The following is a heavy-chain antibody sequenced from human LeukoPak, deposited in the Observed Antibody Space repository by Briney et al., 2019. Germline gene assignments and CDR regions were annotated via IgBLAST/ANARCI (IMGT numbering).Heavy chain of an antibody. J-gene: IGHJ4*02. CDR2: ISGNGATA. CDR3: ARRDYSNSNTFAPLSDY. D-gene: IGHD2/OR15-2a*01. CDR1: GFTFSNYA. V-gene: IGHV3-23*01. Sequence: GGSLTLSCAASGFTFSNYALSWVRQAPGKGLNWVTGISGNGATAYYADSVKGRFTISRDNSENTLYLQMNSLRAEDTAVYYCARRDYSNSNTFAPLSDYWGQGTLVIVSS.